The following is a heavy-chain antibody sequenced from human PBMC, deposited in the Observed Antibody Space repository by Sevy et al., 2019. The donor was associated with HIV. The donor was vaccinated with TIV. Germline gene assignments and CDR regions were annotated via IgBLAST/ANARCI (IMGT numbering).Heavy chain of an antibody. CDR3: ITYPRITTTGTGRFDP. D-gene: IGHD6-13*01. V-gene: IGHV3-15*01. J-gene: IGHJ5*02. CDR1: GFTFSDAW. Sequence: GGSLRLSCAASGFTFSDAWMGWVRQAAGKGLECVGRIKSKSDGGTVEHAAPVKGRFTISRDDSKDTLYLQMNSLKTEDTAVYFCITYPRITTTGTGRFDPWGQGTLVTVSS. CDR2: IKSKSDGGTV.